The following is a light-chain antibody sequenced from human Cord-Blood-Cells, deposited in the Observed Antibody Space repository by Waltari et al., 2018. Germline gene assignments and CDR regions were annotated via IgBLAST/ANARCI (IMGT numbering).Light chain of an antibody. V-gene: IGLV2-14*01. J-gene: IGLJ1*01. Sequence: QSALTQPASVSGSTGQSITISCTGTTSDVGGYNYVSWYQQHPGTAPKLMIYEVSNRPSGVSKRFSGSKSGNTASLTISGLQAEDEADYYCSSYTSSSTRVFGTGTKVTVL. CDR1: TSDVGGYNY. CDR3: SSYTSSSTRV. CDR2: EVS.